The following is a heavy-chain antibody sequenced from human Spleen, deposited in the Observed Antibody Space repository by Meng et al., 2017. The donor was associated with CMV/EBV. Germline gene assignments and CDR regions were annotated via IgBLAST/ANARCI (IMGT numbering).Heavy chain of an antibody. J-gene: IGHJ5*02. D-gene: IGHD3-22*01. CDR3: ARDLAVCYDSSGYYYESDWLDP. V-gene: IGHV3-23*01. Sequence: YAMTWVRQAPGKGLEWASCISSNGGSANYADSVRGRFTISRDNSKNTLYLQMNSLRAEDTAVYYCARDLAVCYDSSGYYYESDWLDPWGRGTLVTVSS. CDR2: ISSNGGSA. CDR1: YA.